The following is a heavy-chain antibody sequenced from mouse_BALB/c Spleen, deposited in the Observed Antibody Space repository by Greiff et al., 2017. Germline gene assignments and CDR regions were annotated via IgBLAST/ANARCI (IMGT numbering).Heavy chain of an antibody. J-gene: IGHJ1*01. V-gene: IGHV1-54*01. D-gene: IGHD1-1*01. CDR3: ATYGSNYSTPYWYFDV. CDR1: GYAFTNYL. Sequence: QVQLQQSGAELVRPGTSVKVSCKASGYAFTNYLIEWVKQRPGQGLEWIGVINPGSGGTNYNEKFKGKATLTADKSSSTAYLQLSSLTSDDSAVYFCATYGSNYSTPYWYFDVWGAGTTVTVSS. CDR2: INPGSGGT.